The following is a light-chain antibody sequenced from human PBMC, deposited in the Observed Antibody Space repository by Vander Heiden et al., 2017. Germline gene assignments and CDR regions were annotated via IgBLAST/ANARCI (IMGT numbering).Light chain of an antibody. CDR2: DVS. CDR1: SSDVGGYNY. Sequence: QSALTQPASASGSPGQSLTISCTGTSSDVGGYNYVSWYQQHPGKAHKLMIYDVSNRPSGVSNRFSGSKSGNTASLTISGLQAEDEADYYCSSYTSSSTKVFGGGTKLTVL. CDR3: SSYTSSSTKV. J-gene: IGLJ3*02. V-gene: IGLV2-14*03.